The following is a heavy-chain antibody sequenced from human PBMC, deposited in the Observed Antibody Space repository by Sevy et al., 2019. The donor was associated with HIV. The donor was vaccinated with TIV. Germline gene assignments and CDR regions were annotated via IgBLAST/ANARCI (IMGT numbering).Heavy chain of an antibody. J-gene: IGHJ4*02. V-gene: IGHV3-30*18. D-gene: IGHD1-26*01. CDR1: GFTFSSYG. Sequence: GGSLRLSCAASGFTFSSYGMHWVRQAPGKGLEWVAVISYDGSNKYYADSVKGQFTISRDNSKNTLYLQMNSLRAEDTAVYYCAKDYSGSYYHFDYWGQGTLVTVSS. CDR2: ISYDGSNK. CDR3: AKDYSGSYYHFDY.